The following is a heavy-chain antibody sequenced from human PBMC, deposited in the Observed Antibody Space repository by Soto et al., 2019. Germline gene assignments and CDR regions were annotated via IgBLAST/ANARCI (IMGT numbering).Heavy chain of an antibody. D-gene: IGHD5-18*01. Sequence: SETLSLTCTVSGVSISSYYWSWIRQPPGKGLEWIGYIYYSGSTNYNPSLKSRVTISVDTSKNQFSLKLSSVTAADTAVYYCARDVRDTAMVTSWFDPWGQGTLVTVSS. CDR3: ARDVRDTAMVTSWFDP. CDR1: GVSISSYY. J-gene: IGHJ5*02. V-gene: IGHV4-59*01. CDR2: IYYSGST.